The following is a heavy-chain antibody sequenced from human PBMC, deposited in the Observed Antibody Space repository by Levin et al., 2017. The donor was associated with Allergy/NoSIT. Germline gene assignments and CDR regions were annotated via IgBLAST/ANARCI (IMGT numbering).Heavy chain of an antibody. CDR1: GFTFDDYA. CDR2: ISWNSGSI. CDR3: AKELYYYGSGSYFSSRWGVVDFDY. Sequence: PGGSLRLSCAASGFTFDDYAMHWVRQAPGKGLEWVSGISWNSGSIGYADSVKGRFTISRDNAKNSLYLQMNSLRAEDTALYYCAKELYYYGSGSYFSSRWGVVDFDYWGQGTLVTVSS. J-gene: IGHJ4*02. V-gene: IGHV3-9*01. D-gene: IGHD3-10*01.